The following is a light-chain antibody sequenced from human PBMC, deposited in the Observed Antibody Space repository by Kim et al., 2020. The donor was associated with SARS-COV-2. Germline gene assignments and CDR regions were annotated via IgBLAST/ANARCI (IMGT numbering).Light chain of an antibody. J-gene: IGKJ2*01. CDR2: ATS. Sequence: EVVSTQSPDTLSLSPGETATLSCRPSPTVSSSSVAWYQQKPGQAPGLVIYATSNRVSGIPDRFSGNGSGTDFTLTINRLEPEDFAVYYCQYYGASPYTFGQGTKLEI. CDR1: PTVSSSS. CDR3: QYYGASPYT. V-gene: IGKV3-20*01.